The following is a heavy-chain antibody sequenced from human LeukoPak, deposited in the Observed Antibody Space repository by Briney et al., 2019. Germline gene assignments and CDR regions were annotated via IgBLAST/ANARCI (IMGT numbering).Heavy chain of an antibody. J-gene: IGHJ4*02. Sequence: SETLSLTCAVSGYSISSSNWWGWIRQPPGQGLEWIGYIYYSGSTYYNPSLKSRVTMSVDTSKNQFSLKLSSVTAADTAVYYCARDLGDYAEYFDYWGQGTLVTVSS. V-gene: IGHV4-28*03. CDR1: GYSISSSNW. D-gene: IGHD4-17*01. CDR2: IYYSGST. CDR3: ARDLGDYAEYFDY.